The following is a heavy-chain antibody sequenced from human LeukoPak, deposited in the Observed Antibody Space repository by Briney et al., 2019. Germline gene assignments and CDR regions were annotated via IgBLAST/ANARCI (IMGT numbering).Heavy chain of an antibody. CDR1: GGSISSSSYY. Sequence: PSETLSLTCTVSGGSISSSSYYWGWIRRPPGKGLEWIGNIYYSGSTYYNPSLKSRVTISVDTSKNQFSLKLSSVTAADTAVYYCARDDNYGSGSVFDYWGQGTLVTVSS. D-gene: IGHD3-10*01. CDR3: ARDDNYGSGSVFDY. CDR2: IYYSGST. J-gene: IGHJ4*02. V-gene: IGHV4-39*07.